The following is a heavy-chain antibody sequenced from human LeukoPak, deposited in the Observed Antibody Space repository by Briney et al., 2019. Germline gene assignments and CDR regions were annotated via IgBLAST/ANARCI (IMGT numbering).Heavy chain of an antibody. CDR1: GGSFNDYY. V-gene: IGHV4-34*01. D-gene: IGHD3-16*01. J-gene: IGHJ5*02. Sequence: SETLSLTCAVYGGSFNDYYWAWIRQPPGQGLEWLGETSHSGSSTYNASLKSRVVISVDTSKSHFSLSLISVTAADTAVYYCAGIGRSYDDFVLPLDPWGQGTLVTVSS. CDR2: TSHSGSS. CDR3: AGIGRSYDDFVLPLDP.